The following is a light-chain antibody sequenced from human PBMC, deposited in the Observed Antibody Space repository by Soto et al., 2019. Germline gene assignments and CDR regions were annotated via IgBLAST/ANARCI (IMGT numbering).Light chain of an antibody. CDR1: QTISSW. J-gene: IGKJ1*01. CDR3: QHYNSYSEA. Sequence: DIQMTQSPSTLSGSVGDRVTITCPASQTISSWLAWYQQKPGKAPKLLIYKASTLKSGVPSRFSSSGSGTEFTLTISSLQPDDFATYYCQHYNSYSEAFGQGTKVELK. CDR2: KAS. V-gene: IGKV1-5*03.